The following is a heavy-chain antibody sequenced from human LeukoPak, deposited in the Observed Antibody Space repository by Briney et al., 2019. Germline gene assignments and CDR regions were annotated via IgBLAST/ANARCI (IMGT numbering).Heavy chain of an antibody. CDR3: ATIPSTELNAY. CDR2: ISSSSSYI. Sequence: PGGSLRLSCAASGFTFSSYSMNWVRQAPGKGLEWLSSISSSSSYIYYADLVRGRFTISRDNAKNSLYLQMNSLRADDTAVYFCATIPSTELNAYWGQGTLVTVSA. V-gene: IGHV3-21*01. J-gene: IGHJ4*02. D-gene: IGHD2-21*01. CDR1: GFTFSSYS.